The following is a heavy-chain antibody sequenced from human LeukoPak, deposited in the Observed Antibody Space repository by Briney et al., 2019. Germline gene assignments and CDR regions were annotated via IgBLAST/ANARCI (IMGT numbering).Heavy chain of an antibody. J-gene: IGHJ5*02. CDR1: GFTFSSYG. Sequence: PGGSLRLSCAASGFTFSSYGMHWVRQAPGKGLEWVAVISYDGSNKYFADSVKGRFTISRDNSKNTLYLQMNSLRAEDTAMYYCASLDTAKQPLANHWGQGTLVTVSS. CDR3: ASLDTAKQPLANH. D-gene: IGHD5-18*01. CDR2: ISYDGSNK. V-gene: IGHV3-30*03.